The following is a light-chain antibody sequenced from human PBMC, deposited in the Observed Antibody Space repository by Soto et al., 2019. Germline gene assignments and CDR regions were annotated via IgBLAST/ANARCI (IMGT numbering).Light chain of an antibody. CDR1: QSISSW. J-gene: IGKJ1*01. Sequence: DIQMTQSPSTLSASVGDRVTITCRASQSISSWLAWYQRKPGKAPKLLIYKASSLESGVPSRFSGSGSGTEFTLTISSLQPDDFATYYCQQYNSYSPFGQGTKVDI. CDR3: QQYNSYSP. CDR2: KAS. V-gene: IGKV1-5*03.